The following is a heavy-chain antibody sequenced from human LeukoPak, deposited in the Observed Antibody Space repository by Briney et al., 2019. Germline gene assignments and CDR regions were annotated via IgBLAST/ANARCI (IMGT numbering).Heavy chain of an antibody. D-gene: IGHD3-22*01. Sequence: GASVTVSCKASGYTFTSYGISWVRQAPGQGLEWMGWISAYNGNTNYAQKLQGRVTMTTDTSTSTAYMELRSLRSDDTAVYYCARDYYDSSGYYFGFGPYDAFDIWGQGTMVTVSS. J-gene: IGHJ3*02. CDR1: GYTFTSYG. CDR3: ARDYYDSSGYYFGFGPYDAFDI. V-gene: IGHV1-18*01. CDR2: ISAYNGNT.